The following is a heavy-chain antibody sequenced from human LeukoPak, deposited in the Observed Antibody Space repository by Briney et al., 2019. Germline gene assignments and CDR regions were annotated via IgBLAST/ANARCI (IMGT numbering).Heavy chain of an antibody. D-gene: IGHD6-13*01. J-gene: IGHJ4*02. CDR1: GGPFSGFC. V-gene: IGHV4-34*01. CDR3: ARMREIAATGLSGADD. Sequence: SETLSLTCAVYGGPFSGFCWSWIRQPPGKGLEWIGEIHHSGSTNYNPSLKSRVTISVDTSKNQFSLKLSSVTAADTAVYYCARMREIAATGLSGADDWGQATLVTVSS. CDR2: IHHSGST.